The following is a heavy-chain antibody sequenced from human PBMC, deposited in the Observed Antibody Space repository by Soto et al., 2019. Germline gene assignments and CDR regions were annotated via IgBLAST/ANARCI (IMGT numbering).Heavy chain of an antibody. J-gene: IGHJ4*02. Sequence: LSLTCTVSGGSISSYYWSWIRQPPGKGLEWIGYIYYSGSTNYNPSLKSRVTISVDTSKNQFSLKLSSVTAADTAVYYCARDRAGYDSSGYIDYWGQGTLVTVSS. D-gene: IGHD3-22*01. CDR2: IYYSGST. CDR3: ARDRAGYDSSGYIDY. CDR1: GGSISSYY. V-gene: IGHV4-59*01.